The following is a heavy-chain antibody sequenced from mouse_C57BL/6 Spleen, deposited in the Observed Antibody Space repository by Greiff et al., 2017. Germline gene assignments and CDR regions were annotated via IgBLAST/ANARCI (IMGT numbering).Heavy chain of an antibody. CDR2: IWRGGST. CDR3: AKNVDYYSNPYAMDY. J-gene: IGHJ4*01. V-gene: IGHV2-5*01. Sequence: VKLVESGPGLVQPSQSLSITCTVSGFSLTSYGVYWVRQSPGKGLEWLGVIWRGGSTDYNAAFMSRLSITKDNSKSQVFFKMNSLQADDTAIYYCAKNVDYYSNPYAMDYWGQGTSVTVSS. D-gene: IGHD2-5*01. CDR1: GFSLTSYG.